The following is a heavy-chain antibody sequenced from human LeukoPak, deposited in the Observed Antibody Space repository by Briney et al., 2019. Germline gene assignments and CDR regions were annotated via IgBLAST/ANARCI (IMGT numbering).Heavy chain of an antibody. CDR2: ISYDGSNK. J-gene: IGHJ4*02. CDR3: ARDRDGVPDY. Sequence: GRSLRLSCAASGFTFSSYAMHWVRQAPGKGLEWVAVISYDGSNKYYADSVKGRFTISRDNSKNTLYLQMNSLRAEDTAVYYCARDRDGVPDYWGQGTLVTVSS. CDR1: GFTFSSYA. V-gene: IGHV3-30-3*01. D-gene: IGHD4-17*01.